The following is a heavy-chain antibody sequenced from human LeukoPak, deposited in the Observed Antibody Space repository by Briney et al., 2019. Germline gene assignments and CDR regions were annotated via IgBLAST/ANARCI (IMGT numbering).Heavy chain of an antibody. V-gene: IGHV3-23*01. D-gene: IGHD2-15*01. CDR1: GFTFSSYA. CDR3: AKGKAVDYYYYYMDV. J-gene: IGHJ6*03. Sequence: PGGSLRLSXAASGFTFSSYAMSWVRQAPGKGLEWVSAISGSGGSTYYADSVKGRFTISRDNSKNTLYLQMNSLRAEDTAVYYCAKGKAVDYYYYYMDVWGKGTTVTVSS. CDR2: ISGSGGST.